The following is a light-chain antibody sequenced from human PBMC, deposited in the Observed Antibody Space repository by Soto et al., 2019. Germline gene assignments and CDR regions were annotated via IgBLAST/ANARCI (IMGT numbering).Light chain of an antibody. CDR3: LQDYNYPYT. CDR1: QGIRND. CDR2: AAS. J-gene: IGKJ2*01. Sequence: AIQMTQSPSSLSASVGDRVTITCRASQGIRNDLGWYQQKPGKAPKLLIYAASSLQSEVQSRFSGSGSGTDFTLTISSLQPEDFATYYCLQDYNYPYTFGQGTKLEIK. V-gene: IGKV1-6*01.